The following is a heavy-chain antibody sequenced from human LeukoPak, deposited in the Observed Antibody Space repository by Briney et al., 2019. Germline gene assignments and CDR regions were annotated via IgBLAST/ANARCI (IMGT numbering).Heavy chain of an antibody. CDR3: ARCMVLGQGWCNGFVP. CDR1: VYALTSYA. J-gene: IGHJ5*02. D-gene: IGHD2-8*01. Sequence: GVSLRLSCAASVYALTSYAMRGVRQAPGRGLVWVSSISIRGVRTYYADSVKGRFTISRDNHEHTLHVQMNSLRVEHRPRYFCARCMVLGQGWCNGFVPGGQETLVRVSS. CDR2: ISIRGVRT. V-gene: IGHV3-23*01.